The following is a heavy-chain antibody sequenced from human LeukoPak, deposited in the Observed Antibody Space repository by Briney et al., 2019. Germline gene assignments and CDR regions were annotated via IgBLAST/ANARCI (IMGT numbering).Heavy chain of an antibody. CDR1: GFTFSSYA. CDR2: ISYDGSNK. Sequence: GGSLRLSCAASGFTFSSYAMHWVRQAPGKGLEWVAVISYDGSNKYYADSVKGRFTISRDNSKNTLYLQMNSLRAEDTAVYYCARGVYYGSSGNSPPLDYWGQGTLVTVSS. V-gene: IGHV3-30-3*01. CDR3: ARGVYYGSSGNSPPLDY. J-gene: IGHJ4*02. D-gene: IGHD3-22*01.